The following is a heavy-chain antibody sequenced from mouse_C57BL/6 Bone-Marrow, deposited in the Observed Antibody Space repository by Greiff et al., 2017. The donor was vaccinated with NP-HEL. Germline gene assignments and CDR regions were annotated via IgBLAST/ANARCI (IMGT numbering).Heavy chain of an antibody. J-gene: IGHJ1*03. CDR3: AMSNDYDGYFDV. V-gene: IGHV1-74*01. CDR1: GYTFTSYW. D-gene: IGHD2-4*01. CDR2: IHPSDSDT. Sequence: QVQLKQPGAELVKPGASVKVSCKASGYTFTSYWIHWVKQRPGQGLEWIGRIHPSDSDTNYNQKFKGKATLTVDKSSSTAYMQLSSLTSEDSAVYYCAMSNDYDGYFDVWGTGTTVTVSS.